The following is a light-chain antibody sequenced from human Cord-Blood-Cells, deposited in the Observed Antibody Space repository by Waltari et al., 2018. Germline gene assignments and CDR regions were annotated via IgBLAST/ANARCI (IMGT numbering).Light chain of an antibody. Sequence: EIVLTQSPGTLSLSPGASATLSCRASQSVSSSYLAWYQQKPGQAPRLLIYGASSRATGIPDRFSGSGSGTDFTLTISRLEPEDFAVYYCQQYGSSPPYTFGQGTKLEIK. J-gene: IGKJ2*01. CDR2: GAS. CDR1: QSVSSSY. V-gene: IGKV3-20*01. CDR3: QQYGSSPPYT.